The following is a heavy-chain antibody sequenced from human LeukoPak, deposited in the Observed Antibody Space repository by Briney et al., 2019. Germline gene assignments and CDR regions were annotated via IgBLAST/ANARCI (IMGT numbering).Heavy chain of an antibody. J-gene: IGHJ6*03. CDR2: IYYSGST. V-gene: IGHV4-59*01. CDR3: ARNAYCDGDCYPYYYYYMDV. D-gene: IGHD2-21*01. Sequence: SETLSLTCTVSGGSISSYYWSWIRQPPGKGLEWIGYIYYSGSTNYNPSLKSRVTISVDTSKNQFSLKLSSVTAADTAVYYCARNAYCDGDCYPYYYYYMDVWGKGTTVTVSS. CDR1: GGSISSYY.